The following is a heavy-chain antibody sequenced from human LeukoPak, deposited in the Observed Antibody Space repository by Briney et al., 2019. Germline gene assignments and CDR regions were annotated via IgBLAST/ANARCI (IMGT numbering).Heavy chain of an antibody. V-gene: IGHV1-2*02. Sequence: ASVKVSFKASGYTFTGYYIHWVRQAPGQGLEWMGWINPNSGGTNYAQKFQGRVTMTRDTSISTVYMELSSLRSDDTAVYYCARDWVAHFDYWGQGTLVTVSS. J-gene: IGHJ4*02. CDR1: GYTFTGYY. CDR3: ARDWVAHFDY. D-gene: IGHD2-15*01. CDR2: INPNSGGT.